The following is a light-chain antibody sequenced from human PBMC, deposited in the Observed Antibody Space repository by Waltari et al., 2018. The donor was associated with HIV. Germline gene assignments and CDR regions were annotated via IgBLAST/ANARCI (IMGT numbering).Light chain of an antibody. CDR3: QQSYSSPFMYT. J-gene: IGKJ2*01. Sequence: DIQMTQSPSSLSASIGDRVTVTCRASQNINNFLNWYQQRPGKAPKLLIYAASNLQSGVPSRFSGDGSGTDFTLTITNLQPEDFATYFCQQSYSSPFMYTFGQGTTLEIK. CDR1: QNINNF. CDR2: AAS. V-gene: IGKV1-39*01.